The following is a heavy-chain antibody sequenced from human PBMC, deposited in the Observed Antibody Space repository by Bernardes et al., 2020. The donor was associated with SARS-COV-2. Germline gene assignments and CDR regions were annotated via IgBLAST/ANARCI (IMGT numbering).Heavy chain of an antibody. D-gene: IGHD1-26*01. CDR3: ATDGQVGATTGLDY. Sequence: GGSLRLSCAASGFTFSSYGMHWVRQAPGKGLEWVAGIWYDGSNKYYADSVKGRFTISRDNSKNTLYLQMNSLRAEDTAVYYCATDGQVGATTGLDYWGQGTLFTVSS. CDR1: GFTFSSYG. J-gene: IGHJ4*02. CDR2: IWYDGSNK. V-gene: IGHV3-33*01.